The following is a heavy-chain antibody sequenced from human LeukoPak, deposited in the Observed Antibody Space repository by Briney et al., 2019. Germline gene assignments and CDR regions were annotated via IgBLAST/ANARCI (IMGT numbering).Heavy chain of an antibody. J-gene: IGHJ5*02. V-gene: IGHV3-11*01. CDR1: GFTFSDYY. CDR3: ASPIPPIYNWNYWFDP. Sequence: GGSLRLSCAASGFTFSDYYMSWIRQAPGKGLEWVSYISSSGSTIYYADSVKGRFTISRDNAKNSLYLQMNSLRAEDTAVYYCASPIPPIYNWNYWFDPWGQGTLVTVSS. CDR2: ISSSGSTI. D-gene: IGHD1-7*01.